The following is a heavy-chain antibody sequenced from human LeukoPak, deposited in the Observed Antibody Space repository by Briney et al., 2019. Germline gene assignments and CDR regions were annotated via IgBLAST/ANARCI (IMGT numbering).Heavy chain of an antibody. V-gene: IGHV4-59*08. D-gene: IGHD6-13*01. Sequence: SETLSLTCTVSGGSISSYYWSWIRQPPGKGLEWIGYIYYSGSTNYNPSLKSRVTISVDTSKNQFSLKLSSVTAADTAVYYCARGVMGSSWSHYYYYGMDVWGQGTTVTVSS. CDR3: ARGVMGSSWSHYYYYGMDV. CDR1: GGSISSYY. J-gene: IGHJ6*02. CDR2: IYYSGST.